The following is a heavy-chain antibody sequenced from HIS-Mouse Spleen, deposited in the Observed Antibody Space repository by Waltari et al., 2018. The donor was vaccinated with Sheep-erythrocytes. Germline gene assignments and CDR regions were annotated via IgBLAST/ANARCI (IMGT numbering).Heavy chain of an antibody. D-gene: IGHD3-22*01. CDR3: ARAPYYYDSSGYYYFDY. CDR1: GGSISSGDYY. J-gene: IGHJ4*02. CDR2: IYDRGGT. Sequence: QVQLQESGPGLVKPSQTLSLTCTVSGGSISSGDYYWSWIRQPPGKGLEWIGYIYDRGGTYYTPSLQNRVTLSVDTSKNQFSLELSSVTAADTAVYYCARAPYYYDSSGYYYFDYWGQGTLVTVSS. V-gene: IGHV4-30-4*01.